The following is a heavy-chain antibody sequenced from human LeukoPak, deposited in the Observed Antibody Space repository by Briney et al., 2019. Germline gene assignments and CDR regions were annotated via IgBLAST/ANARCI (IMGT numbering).Heavy chain of an antibody. J-gene: IGHJ4*02. CDR2: IYYSGNT. CDR3: ARFQNQPYSSGWSDY. D-gene: IGHD6-19*01. CDR1: GGSISSSSYY. V-gene: IGHV4-39*01. Sequence: TSETLSLTCTVSGGSISSSSYYWGWIRQPPGKGLEWIGSIYYSGNTYYNPSLKSRVTISVDTSKNQFSLKLSSVTAADTAVYYCARFQNQPYSSGWSDYWGQGTLVTVSS.